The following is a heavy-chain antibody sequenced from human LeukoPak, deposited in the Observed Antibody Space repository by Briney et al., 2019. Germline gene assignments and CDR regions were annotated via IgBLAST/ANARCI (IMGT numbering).Heavy chain of an antibody. J-gene: IGHJ4*02. V-gene: IGHV3-74*01. CDR2: INTDGSNT. CDR1: GFTSSTYW. Sequence: GGSLRLSCAASGFTSSTYWMSWVRQAPGKGLVWVSRINTDGSNTIYADSVKGRFTISRDNAKNTLYLQMNSLRAEDTAVYYCARDQSIAGPTTADYWGQGTLVTVSS. CDR3: ARDQSIAGPTTADY. D-gene: IGHD1-26*01.